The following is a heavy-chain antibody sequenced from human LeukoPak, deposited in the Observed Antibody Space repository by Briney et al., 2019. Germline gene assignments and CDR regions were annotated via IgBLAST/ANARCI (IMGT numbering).Heavy chain of an antibody. Sequence: PGGSLRLSCAASGFTVSSNYMSWVRQAPGKGLEWVSVIYSGGSTYYADSVKGRFTISRDNSKNTLYLQMNSLRAEDTAVYYCASSVVPATGGYYYYMXVWGKGTTVTVSS. CDR2: IYSGGST. V-gene: IGHV3-53*05. J-gene: IGHJ6*03. CDR1: GFTVSSNY. CDR3: ASSVVPATGGYYYYMXV. D-gene: IGHD2-2*01.